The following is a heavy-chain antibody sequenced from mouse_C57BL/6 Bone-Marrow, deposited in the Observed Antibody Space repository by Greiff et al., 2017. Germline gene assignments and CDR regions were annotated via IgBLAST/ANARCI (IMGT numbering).Heavy chain of an antibody. J-gene: IGHJ3*01. CDR2: IDPYNGDT. D-gene: IGHD1-1*01. CDR1: GYSFTGYF. V-gene: IGHV1-20*01. CDR3: ARGYGSTPFAY. Sequence: VQLQQSGPELVKPGDSVKISCKASGYSFTGYFMNWVMQSHGKSLEWIGRIDPYNGDTFYNQQFKGKATLTVDRSSSTAHMELRSLTSEVSAVYYCARGYGSTPFAYWGQGTLVTVSA.